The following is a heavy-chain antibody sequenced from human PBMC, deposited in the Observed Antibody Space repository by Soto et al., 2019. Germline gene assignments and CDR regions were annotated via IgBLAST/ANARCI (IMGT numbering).Heavy chain of an antibody. J-gene: IGHJ5*02. D-gene: IGHD3-16*01. CDR2: IIPIFGTA. Sequence: SVKVSCKASGGTFSSYAISWVRQAPGQGLEWMGGIIPIFGTANYAQKFQGRVTITADESTSTAYMELSSLRSEDTAVYYCARSPRGCYAIWFDPWGQGTPVTVSS. CDR1: GGTFSSYA. V-gene: IGHV1-69*13. CDR3: ARSPRGCYAIWFDP.